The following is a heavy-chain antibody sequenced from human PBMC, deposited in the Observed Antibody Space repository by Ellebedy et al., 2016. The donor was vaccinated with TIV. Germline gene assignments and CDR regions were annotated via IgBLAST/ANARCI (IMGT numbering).Heavy chain of an antibody. Sequence: ASVKVSXKASGGTFSSYAISWVRQATGQGLEWMGWMNPNSGNTGYAQKFQGRVTMTRNTSISTAYMELSSLRSEDTAVYYCARVHSGYDPQDYWGQGTLVTVSS. CDR3: ARVHSGYDPQDY. V-gene: IGHV1-8*02. CDR1: GGTFSSYA. CDR2: MNPNSGNT. J-gene: IGHJ4*02. D-gene: IGHD5-12*01.